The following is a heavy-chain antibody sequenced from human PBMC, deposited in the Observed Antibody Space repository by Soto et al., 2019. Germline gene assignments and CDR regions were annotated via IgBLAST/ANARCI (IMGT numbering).Heavy chain of an antibody. Sequence: QVQLVESGGGLVKPGGSLRLSCAASGFTFSDYYMSWLRQAPGKGLEYISYISSSSGSTNYADSVKGRFTISRDNAKNSLYLQMSSLRAEDTAVYYCARDRGGYDRLYYYHGMDVWGQGTTVTVYS. CDR1: GFTFSDYY. V-gene: IGHV3-11*06. CDR3: ARDRGGYDRLYYYHGMDV. J-gene: IGHJ6*02. D-gene: IGHD5-12*01. CDR2: ISSSSGST.